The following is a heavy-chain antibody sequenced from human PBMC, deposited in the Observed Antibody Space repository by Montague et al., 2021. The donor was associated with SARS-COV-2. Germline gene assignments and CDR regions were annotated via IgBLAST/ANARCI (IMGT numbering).Heavy chain of an antibody. CDR3: VRDFRFREDA. V-gene: IGHV3-7*01. CDR1: GFNFHDYW. D-gene: IGHD3-10*01. Sequence: SLRLSCAASGFNFHDYWTTWVRQAPGKGPQWVGNIRGDGSESYFGVSVRGRFAISRDNAKTSVYLHMSNLRAEDAAVYYCVRDFRFREDAWGQGTLVIVSS. J-gene: IGHJ4*02. CDR2: IRGDGSES.